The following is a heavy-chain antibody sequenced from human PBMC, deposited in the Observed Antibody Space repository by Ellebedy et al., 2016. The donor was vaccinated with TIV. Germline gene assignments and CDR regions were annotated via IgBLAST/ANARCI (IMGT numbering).Heavy chain of an antibody. V-gene: IGHV3-23*01. J-gene: IGHJ4*02. CDR1: GFTFSTYG. CDR2: LTGSGGGT. Sequence: GGSLRLSXAASGFTFSTYGMHWVRQAPGKGLEWVSSLTGSGGGTYYADSVKGRFTISRDNSKNTLYLQVNSLRAEDTAVYYCASGMVVSMTGTSDYWGQGTLVTVSS. D-gene: IGHD2-8*02. CDR3: ASGMVVSMTGTSDY.